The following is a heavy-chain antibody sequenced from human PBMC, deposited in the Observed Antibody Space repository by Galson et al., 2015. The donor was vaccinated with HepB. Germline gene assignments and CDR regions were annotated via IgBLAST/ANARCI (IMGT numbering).Heavy chain of an antibody. CDR3: ARRSYCSSTSCYREDAFDI. CDR1: GYSFTSYW. V-gene: IGHV5-10-1*01. CDR2: IDPSDSYT. Sequence: QSGAEVKKPGESLRISCKGSGYSFTSYWISWVRQMPGKGLEWMGRIDPSDSYTNYSPSFQGHVTISADKSISTAYLQWSSLKASDTAMYYCARRSYCSSTSCYREDAFDIWGQGTMVTVSS. J-gene: IGHJ3*02. D-gene: IGHD2-2*02.